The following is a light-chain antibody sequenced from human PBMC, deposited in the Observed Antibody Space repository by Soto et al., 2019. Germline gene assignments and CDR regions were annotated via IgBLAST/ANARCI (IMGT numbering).Light chain of an antibody. CDR2: YDD. J-gene: IGLJ1*01. CDR1: SSNIGNNA. CDR3: AAWDDSLNGQV. V-gene: IGLV1-36*01. Sequence: QSVLTRPPSVSEAPRQRGTISCSGSSSNIGNNAVNWYQQLPGKAPKLLIYYDDLLPSGVSDRFSGSRSGTSASLAISGLQSEDEADYCCAAWDDSLNGQVFGTGTKVTVL.